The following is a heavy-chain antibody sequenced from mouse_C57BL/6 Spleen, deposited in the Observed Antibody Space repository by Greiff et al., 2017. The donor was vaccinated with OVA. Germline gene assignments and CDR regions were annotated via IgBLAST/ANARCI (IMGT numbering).Heavy chain of an antibody. CDR3: TTLYGNSFAY. J-gene: IGHJ3*01. CDR2: IDPDNGDT. Sequence: EVQLPQSGAVLVRPGASVKWSCTASGFNIKDDYLHWVKQRPEQGREWMGWIDPDNGDTEYDSKIPGMATITADTSSNTAYLHLSSLTSADTAFYYCTTLYGNSFAYWGQGTLVTVSA. CDR1: GFNIKDDY. V-gene: IGHV14-4*01. D-gene: IGHD2-1*01.